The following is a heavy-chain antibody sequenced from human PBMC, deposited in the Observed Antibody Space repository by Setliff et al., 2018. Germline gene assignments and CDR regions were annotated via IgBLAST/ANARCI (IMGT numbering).Heavy chain of an antibody. Sequence: SETLSLTCTVSGGSVGSDFSYWTWIRQPAGKGLEWIGQIYTSWSTNYNPSLQSRVTISLDASKNQFSLRLTSVTAADTVVYYCARVTGFFYVDAWGKGTTVTVSS. V-gene: IGHV4-61*09. J-gene: IGHJ6*03. D-gene: IGHD3-3*01. CDR1: GGSVGSDFSY. CDR3: ARVTGFFYVDA. CDR2: IYTSWST.